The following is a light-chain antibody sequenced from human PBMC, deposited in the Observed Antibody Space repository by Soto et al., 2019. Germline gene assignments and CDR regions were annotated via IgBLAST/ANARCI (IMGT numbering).Light chain of an antibody. CDR1: QSISSW. CDR3: QQYNAN. J-gene: IGKJ1*01. V-gene: IGKV1-5*01. CDR2: DAS. Sequence: DSQMIQSLSTPSASVGDRVTITCRASQSISSWLAWYQSKPGKAPKLLIYDASTLKSGVPSRFSGSGSGTEFTLIISSLQPDDFATYYCQQYNANFGQGTKV.